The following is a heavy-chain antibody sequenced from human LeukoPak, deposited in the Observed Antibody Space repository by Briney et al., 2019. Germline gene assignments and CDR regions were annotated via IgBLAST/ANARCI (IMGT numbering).Heavy chain of an antibody. Sequence: GGSLRLSCAASGFTFNSYAMSWVRQAPGKGLEWVSAISGSGGSTYYADSVKGRFTISRDNSKNTLYLQMNSLRAEDTAVYYCAPRSGSYESPAGYWGQGTLVTVSS. D-gene: IGHD3-10*01. CDR3: APRSGSYESPAGY. J-gene: IGHJ4*02. CDR2: ISGSGGST. CDR1: GFTFNSYA. V-gene: IGHV3-23*01.